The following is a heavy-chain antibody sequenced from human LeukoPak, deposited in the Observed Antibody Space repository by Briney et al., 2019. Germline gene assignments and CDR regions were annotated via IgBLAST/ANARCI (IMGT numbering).Heavy chain of an antibody. V-gene: IGHV4-34*01. J-gene: IGHJ6*02. CDR2: INHSGST. CDR1: GGSFSGYY. D-gene: IGHD6-13*01. Sequence: SETLSLTCAVYGGSFSGYYWSWIRQPPGKGLEWIGEINHSGSTNYNPSLKSRATISVDTSKNQFSLKLSSVTAADTAVYYCARGFSLAAAGYRPFHYYYYGMDVWGQGTTVTVSS. CDR3: ARGFSLAAAGYRPFHYYYYGMDV.